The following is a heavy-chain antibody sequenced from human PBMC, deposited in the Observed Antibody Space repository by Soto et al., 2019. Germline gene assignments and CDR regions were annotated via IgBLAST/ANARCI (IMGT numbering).Heavy chain of an antibody. CDR2: IYWDDDK. CDR1: GFSLTTSGVG. CDR3: AHRVLRTVFGLVTTTAIYFDF. J-gene: IGHJ4*02. D-gene: IGHD3-3*01. Sequence: QITLNESGPTVVRPTETLTLTCRFSGFSLTTSGVGVGWIRQSPRKAPEWLAHIYWDDDKRYSASLKSRLTITKDTSKNQVVLTVSDLDPTDTATYYCAHRVLRTVFGLVTTTAIYFDFWGQGTPVAVSS. V-gene: IGHV2-5*02.